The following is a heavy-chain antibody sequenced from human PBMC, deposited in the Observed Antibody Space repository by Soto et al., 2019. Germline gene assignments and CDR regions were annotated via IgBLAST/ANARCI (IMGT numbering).Heavy chain of an antibody. CDR2: TYYRSKWYN. CDR3: ATLEMSTNPHYYCGMDV. CDR1: GDSVSSNSAA. J-gene: IGHJ6*02. Sequence: SQTLSLTCAISGDSVSSNSAAWNWIRQSPSRGLEWLGRTYYRSKWYNDYAVSVKSRITINPDTSKNQFSLQLNSVTPEDTAVYYCATLEMSTNPHYYCGMDVWGQGTMVTVSS. V-gene: IGHV6-1*01. D-gene: IGHD1-1*01.